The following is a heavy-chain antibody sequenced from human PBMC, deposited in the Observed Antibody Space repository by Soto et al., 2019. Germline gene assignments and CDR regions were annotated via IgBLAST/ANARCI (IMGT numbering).Heavy chain of an antibody. D-gene: IGHD2-21*02. V-gene: IGHV3-53*04. CDR2: IYSGGST. J-gene: IGHJ5*02. CDR1: GFTVSSNY. Sequence: EVPLVESGGGLVQPGGSLRLSCAASGFTVSSNYMSWVRQAPGKGLEWVSVIYSGGSTYYADSVKGLFTISRHNSKNPLYLQMNSLRAEDTAVYYCARVRDCGGDCPNWFDPWGQGTLVTVSS. CDR3: ARVRDCGGDCPNWFDP.